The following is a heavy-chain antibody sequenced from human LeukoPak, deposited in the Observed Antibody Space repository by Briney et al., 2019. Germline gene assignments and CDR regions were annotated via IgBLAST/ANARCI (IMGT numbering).Heavy chain of an antibody. CDR2: INWNGGST. J-gene: IGHJ4*02. V-gene: IGHV3-20*04. CDR3: ARGYCSSTSCYFDY. D-gene: IGHD2-2*01. Sequence: PGGSLRLSCAASGFXFSRCTINWVRQAPGKGLEWVSGINWNGGSTGYADSVKGRFTISRDNAKNSLYLQMNSLRAEDTALYYCARGYCSSTSCYFDYWGQGTLVTVSS. CDR1: GFXFSRCT.